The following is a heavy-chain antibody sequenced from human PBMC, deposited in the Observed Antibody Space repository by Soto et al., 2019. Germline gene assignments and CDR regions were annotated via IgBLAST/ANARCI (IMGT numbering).Heavy chain of an antibody. V-gene: IGHV1-8*01. J-gene: IGHJ6*02. CDR3: AREGVRGMDV. CDR1: GYTFTSYD. D-gene: IGHD1-26*01. CDR2: MNPNSANT. Sequence: QVQLVQSGAEVKKPGASVKVSCKASGYTFTSYDINWVRQATGQGLEWMGWMNPNSANTGYAQKFQGRVTMTRNTSISTAYMGLITLRSEDTSVYSCAREGVRGMDVWGQWSTFTVSS.